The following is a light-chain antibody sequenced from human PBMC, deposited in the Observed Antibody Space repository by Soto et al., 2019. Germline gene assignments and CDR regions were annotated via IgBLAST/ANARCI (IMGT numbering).Light chain of an antibody. CDR2: DVS. CDR1: QTISTY. Sequence: DIQMTQSPSPLSASVGDRVTITCRASQTISTYLNWYQQKPGKAPKLLIYDVSNLETGVPSRFSGSGSGTDFTFTISSLQPEDFATYYCQQSYSTPWTFGQGTKVDIK. V-gene: IGKV1-39*01. J-gene: IGKJ1*01. CDR3: QQSYSTPWT.